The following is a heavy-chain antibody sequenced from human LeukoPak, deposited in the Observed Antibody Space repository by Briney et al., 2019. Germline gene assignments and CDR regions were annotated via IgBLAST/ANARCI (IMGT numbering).Heavy chain of an antibody. CDR2: INWSGDST. Sequence: GGSLRLSCAASGFTFDDYGMSWVRQAPGKGLEWVSGINWSGDSTGYADSVKGRFTIYRDNAKNSLYLQMNSLRAEDTALYHCARNYYYNYMDVWGKGTTVTISS. D-gene: IGHD3-10*01. CDR3: ARNYYYNYMDV. V-gene: IGHV3-20*01. CDR1: GFTFDDYG. J-gene: IGHJ6*03.